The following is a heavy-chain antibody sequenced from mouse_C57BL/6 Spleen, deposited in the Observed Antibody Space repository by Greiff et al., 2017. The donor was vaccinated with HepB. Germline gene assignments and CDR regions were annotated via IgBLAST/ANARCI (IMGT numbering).Heavy chain of an antibody. CDR3: ARDARLRRYFDV. D-gene: IGHD3-2*02. CDR2: ISYDGSN. CDR1: GYSITSGYY. V-gene: IGHV3-6*01. Sequence: EVKLMESGPGLVKPSQSLSLTCSVTGYSITSGYYWNWIRQFPGNKLEWMGYISYDGSNNYNPSLKNRISITRDTSTNQFFLKLNSVTTEDTATYYCARDARLRRYFDVWGTGTTVTVSS. J-gene: IGHJ1*03.